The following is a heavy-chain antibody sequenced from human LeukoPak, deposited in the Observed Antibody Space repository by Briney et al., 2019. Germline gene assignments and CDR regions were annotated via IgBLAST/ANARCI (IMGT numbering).Heavy chain of an antibody. CDR1: GGSISSYY. CDR2: IYYSGST. CDR3: ARVRIVVVPAAMMWFDP. Sequence: SETLSLTCTVSGGSISSYYWSWIRQPPGKGLEWIGYIYYSGSTNYNPSLKSRVTISVDTSKNQFSLKLSSVTAADTAVYYCARVRIVVVPAAMMWFDPWGQGTLVTVSS. J-gene: IGHJ5*02. D-gene: IGHD2-2*01. V-gene: IGHV4-59*01.